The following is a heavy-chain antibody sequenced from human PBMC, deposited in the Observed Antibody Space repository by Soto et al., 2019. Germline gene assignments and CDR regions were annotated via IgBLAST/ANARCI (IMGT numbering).Heavy chain of an antibody. D-gene: IGHD5-18*01. J-gene: IGHJ4*02. Sequence: SETLSLTGTVSGGSIGSYFWSWIRQPPGKGLEWIGYIYYSGTTNYNPSLKSRVTISVDTPKNQFSLKLNSVTASDTAVYYCARGGYSSASTSFYFDYWGQGTLVTVSS. CDR3: ARGGYSSASTSFYFDY. CDR2: IYYSGTT. V-gene: IGHV4-59*12. CDR1: GGSIGSYF.